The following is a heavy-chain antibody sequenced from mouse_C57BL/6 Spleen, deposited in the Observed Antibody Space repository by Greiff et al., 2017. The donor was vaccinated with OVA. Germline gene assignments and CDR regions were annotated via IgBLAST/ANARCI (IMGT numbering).Heavy chain of an antibody. J-gene: IGHJ3*01. D-gene: IGHD3-2*02. CDR3: TTSGSSAPRGFAY. Sequence: EVQLQQSGAELVRPGASVKLSCTASGFNIKDYYMHWVKQRPEQGLEWIGRIDPEDGDTEYAPQFQGKATMTADTSSNTAYLQLSSLTSEDTAVYYCTTSGSSAPRGFAYWGQGTLVTVSA. V-gene: IGHV14-1*01. CDR1: GFNIKDYY. CDR2: IDPEDGDT.